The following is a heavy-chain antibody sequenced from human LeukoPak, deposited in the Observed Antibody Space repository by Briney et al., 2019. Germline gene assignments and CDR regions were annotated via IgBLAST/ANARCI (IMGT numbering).Heavy chain of an antibody. CDR3: AKWIQLWLLDY. J-gene: IGHJ4*02. CDR2: ICGSGGRT. CDR1: GFTFSSYA. V-gene: IGHV3-23*01. Sequence: GGSLRLSRVASGFTFSSYAMSWVRPAPGKGLEGVSAICGSGGRTYYADSVKGRFTISRDNSKNTLYLQMNSLRAEDTAVYYCAKWIQLWLLDYWGQGTLVTVSS. D-gene: IGHD5-18*01.